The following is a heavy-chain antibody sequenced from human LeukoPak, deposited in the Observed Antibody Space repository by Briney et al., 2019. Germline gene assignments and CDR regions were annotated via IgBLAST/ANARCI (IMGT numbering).Heavy chain of an antibody. CDR3: AIWFGEAIDY. D-gene: IGHD3-10*01. V-gene: IGHV4-34*01. Sequence: SETLSLTCAVYGGSFSGYYWSWIRQPPGKGLEWIGEINHSGSTNYNPSLKSRVTISVDTSKNQFSLKLSSVTAADTAVYYCAIWFGEAIDYWGQGTLVTVSS. J-gene: IGHJ4*02. CDR2: INHSGST. CDR1: GGSFSGYY.